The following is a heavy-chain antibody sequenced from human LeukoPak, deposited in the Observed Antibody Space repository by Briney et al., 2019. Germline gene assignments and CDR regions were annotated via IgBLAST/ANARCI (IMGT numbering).Heavy chain of an antibody. CDR1: GFTFSSYA. V-gene: IGHV3-30-3*01. J-gene: IGHJ4*02. CDR2: TSYDGTNK. Sequence: GGSLRLSCAASGFTFSSYAMHWVRQAPGKGLEWVAITSYDGTNKYYADSVKGRFTISRDNPKNTLYLQMNSPRAEDTAVYYCARDSAYSGGPFAGGFDHWGQGTLVTVSA. CDR3: ARDSAYSGGPFAGGFDH. D-gene: IGHD5-18*01.